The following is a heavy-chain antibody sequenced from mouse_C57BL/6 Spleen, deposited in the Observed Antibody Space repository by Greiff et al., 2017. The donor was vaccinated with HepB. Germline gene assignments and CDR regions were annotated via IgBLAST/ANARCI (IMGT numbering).Heavy chain of an antibody. J-gene: IGHJ1*03. CDR3: ARRDYDWNWYFDV. CDR2: ISGGGGNT. Sequence: EVKLMESGGGLVKPGGSLKLSCAASGFTFSSYTMSWVRQTPEKRLEWVATISGGGGNTYYPDSVKGRFTISRDNAKNTLYLQMSSLRSEDTALYYCARRDYDWNWYFDVWGTGTTVTVSS. CDR1: GFTFSSYT. V-gene: IGHV5-9*01. D-gene: IGHD2-4*01.